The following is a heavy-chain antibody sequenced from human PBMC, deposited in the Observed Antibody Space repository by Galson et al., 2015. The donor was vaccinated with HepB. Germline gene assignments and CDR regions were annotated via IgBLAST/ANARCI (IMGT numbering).Heavy chain of an antibody. V-gene: IGHV6-1*01. J-gene: IGHJ4*02. CDR3: ARDPLDIWGTFRGYCFGY. Sequence: CAISGDSVSSHSAAWNWIRQSPSRGLEWLGRTYYRSKWYNDYAVSVKSRITINPDTSKNQISLQLKSVTPDDTAVYYCARDPLDIWGTFRGYCFGYWGQGTLVTVSS. CDR1: GDSVSSHSAA. D-gene: IGHD3-16*02. CDR2: TYYRSKWYN.